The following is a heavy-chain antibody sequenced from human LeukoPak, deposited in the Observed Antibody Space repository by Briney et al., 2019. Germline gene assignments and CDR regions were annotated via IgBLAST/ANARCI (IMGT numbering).Heavy chain of an antibody. D-gene: IGHD3-10*01. CDR3: ARGRITMVRGVRTFDY. Sequence: PSETLSLTCAVYGGSFSGYYWSWIRQPPGKGLEWIGEINHSGSTNYNPSLKSRVTISVDTSKNQFSLKLSSVTAADTAMYYCARGRITMVRGVRTFDYWGQGTLVTVSS. J-gene: IGHJ4*02. CDR2: INHSGST. CDR1: GGSFSGYY. V-gene: IGHV4-34*01.